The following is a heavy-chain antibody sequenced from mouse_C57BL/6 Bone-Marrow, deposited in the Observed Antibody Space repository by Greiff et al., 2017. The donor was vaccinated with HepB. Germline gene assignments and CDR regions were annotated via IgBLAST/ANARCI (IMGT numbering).Heavy chain of an antibody. J-gene: IGHJ1*03. CDR3: ARILRSPWYFDV. CDR2: INYDGSST. D-gene: IGHD1-1*01. Sequence: DVQLVESEGGLVQPGSSMKLSCTASGFTFSDYYMAWVRQVPEKGLEWVANINYDGSSTYYLDSLKSRFIISRDNAKNILYLQMSSLKSEDTATYYCARILRSPWYFDVWGTGTTVTVSS. V-gene: IGHV5-16*01. CDR1: GFTFSDYY.